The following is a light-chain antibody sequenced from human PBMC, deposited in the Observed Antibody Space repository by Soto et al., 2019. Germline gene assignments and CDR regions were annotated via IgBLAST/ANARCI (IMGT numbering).Light chain of an antibody. CDR2: KAS. J-gene: IGKJ5*01. CDR1: QSVSSW. Sequence: DIHMTQSPSTLSASVLDIITITCLASQSVSSWLAWYQQKPGKAPKLLIYKASGLESGVPSRFSGSGSGTDFTLTINGLQPEDFATYYCQQAASFPITFGQGTRLEI. V-gene: IGKV1-5*03. CDR3: QQAASFPIT.